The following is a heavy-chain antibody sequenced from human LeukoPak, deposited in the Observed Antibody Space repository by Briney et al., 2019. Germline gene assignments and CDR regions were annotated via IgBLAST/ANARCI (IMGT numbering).Heavy chain of an antibody. Sequence: PGGSLRLSCAASGFTFSSYSMNWVRQAPGKGLEWVSSISSSSSYIYYADSVKGRFTISGDNAKNSLYLQMSSLRAEDTAVYYCARAEGEVPAAIVYYYYYMDVWGKGTTVTISS. CDR3: ARAEGEVPAAIVYYYYYMDV. CDR2: ISSSSSYI. D-gene: IGHD2-2*01. J-gene: IGHJ6*03. V-gene: IGHV3-21*01. CDR1: GFTFSSYS.